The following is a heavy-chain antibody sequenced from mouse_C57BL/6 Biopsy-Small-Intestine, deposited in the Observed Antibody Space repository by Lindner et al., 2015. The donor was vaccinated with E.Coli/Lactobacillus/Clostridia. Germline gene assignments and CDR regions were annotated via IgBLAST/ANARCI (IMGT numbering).Heavy chain of an antibody. V-gene: IGHV1-31*01. Sequence: QLQESGPELVKPGASVKISCKASGYSFTGYYMHWVKQSHGNILDWIGYIYPYNGVSSYNQKFKDKATLTVDKSSSTAYMELRSLTSEDSAIYYCARSFYYGSSYYWYFDVWGTGTTVTVSS. D-gene: IGHD1-1*01. CDR1: GYSFTGYY. J-gene: IGHJ1*03. CDR2: IYPYNGVS. CDR3: ARSFYYGSSYYWYFDV.